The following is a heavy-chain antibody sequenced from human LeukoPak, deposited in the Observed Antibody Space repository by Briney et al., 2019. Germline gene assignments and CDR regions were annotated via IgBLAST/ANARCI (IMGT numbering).Heavy chain of an antibody. CDR3: ARMFGGNYYGYYFDY. CDR1: GFTVNNYY. V-gene: IGHV3-53*01. Sequence: GGSPRLSCAASGFTVNNYYMTWVRQAPGKGLECVSILYSGGMTYYADSVKGRFTISTDTSKNTVNLQMNSLRAEDTAIHYCARMFGGNYYGYYFDYWGQGSMLTVSS. CDR2: LYSGGMT. D-gene: IGHD1-26*01. J-gene: IGHJ4*02.